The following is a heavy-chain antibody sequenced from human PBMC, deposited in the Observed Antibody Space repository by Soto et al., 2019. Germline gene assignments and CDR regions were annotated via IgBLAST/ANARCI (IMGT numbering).Heavy chain of an antibody. D-gene: IGHD6-13*01. CDR2: ISGSGGST. J-gene: IGHJ4*02. V-gene: IGHV3-23*01. Sequence: EVQLLESGGGLVQTGGSLRLSCAASGFTFSNYAVTWVRQAPVKGLEWVSTISGSGGSTYYAYSVKGRFTISRDNSKNTLYMQMSSLRAEDTDVYYCAKDQGSSWYEIDYWGQGTLVTVSS. CDR1: GFTFSNYA. CDR3: AKDQGSSWYEIDY.